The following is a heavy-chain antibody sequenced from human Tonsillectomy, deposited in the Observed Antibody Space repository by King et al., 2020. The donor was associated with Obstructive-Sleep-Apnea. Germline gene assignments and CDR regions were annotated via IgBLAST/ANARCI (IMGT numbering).Heavy chain of an antibody. CDR2: IYYSGST. J-gene: IGHJ5*02. D-gene: IGHD2-15*01. Sequence: VQLQESGPGLVKPSETLSLTCTVSGGSISSYYWSWIRQPPGKGLEWIGYIYYSGSTNYNPSLKSRVTISVDTSKNQFSLKLSSVTAADTAVYYCARDRVGVARDNWFDPWGQGTLVTVSS. CDR3: ARDRVGVARDNWFDP. CDR1: GGSISSYY. V-gene: IGHV4-59*01.